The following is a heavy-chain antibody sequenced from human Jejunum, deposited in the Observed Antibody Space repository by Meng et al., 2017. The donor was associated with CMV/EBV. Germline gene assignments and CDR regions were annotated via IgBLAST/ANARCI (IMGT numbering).Heavy chain of an antibody. CDR2: IYSNGAT. Sequence: QVQLQESGPGLVKPSETLSLTCTVSGGSISDYSWSWIRQPAGKGLEWIGRIYSNGATNYNPSLKSRVTMSVDTSKNQFSLKLSSVTAADTAVYFCARDMHREVVIQDYWGQGTLVTVSS. D-gene: IGHD3-10*01. V-gene: IGHV4-4*07. CDR3: ARDMHREVVIQDY. J-gene: IGHJ4*02. CDR1: GGSISDYS.